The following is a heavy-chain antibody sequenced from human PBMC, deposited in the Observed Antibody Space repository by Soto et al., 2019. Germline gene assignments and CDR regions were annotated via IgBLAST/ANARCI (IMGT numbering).Heavy chain of an antibody. V-gene: IGHV4-59*08. D-gene: IGHD3-3*01. J-gene: IGHJ5*02. Sequence: SETLSLTCTVSGGSISSYYWSWIRQPPGKGLEWIGYIYYSGSTNYNPSLKSRVTISVDTSKNQFSLKLSSVTAADTAVYYCARSGPSYYDFWSGPNWFDPWGQGTLVTVS. CDR2: IYYSGST. CDR1: GGSISSYY. CDR3: ARSGPSYYDFWSGPNWFDP.